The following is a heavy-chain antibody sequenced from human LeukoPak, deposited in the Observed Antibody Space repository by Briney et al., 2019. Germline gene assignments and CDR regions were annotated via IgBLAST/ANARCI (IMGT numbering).Heavy chain of an antibody. CDR3: ARGLVNCGSDCYWGWYFDL. CDR2: FYYSGRT. J-gene: IGHJ2*01. V-gene: IGHV4-61*01. Sequence: SETLSLTCAVSGGSVSSGRYFWSWIRQPPGKGLEWIRYFYYSGRTNYNPSLKSRVTISVDTSKNQFSLQLNSVTAADTALYYCARGLVNCGSDCYWGWYFDLWGRGTLVTVSS. CDR1: GGSVSSGRYF. D-gene: IGHD2-21*02.